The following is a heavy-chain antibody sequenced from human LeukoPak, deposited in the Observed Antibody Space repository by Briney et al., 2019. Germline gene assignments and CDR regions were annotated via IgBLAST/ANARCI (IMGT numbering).Heavy chain of an antibody. CDR1: GFTFTNYG. CDR2: ISAYNGNT. D-gene: IGHD3-9*01. Sequence: ASVKVSCKTSGFTFTNYGIDWVRQAPGQGLEWMGWISAYNGNTNYAQKLQGRVTMTTDTSTSTAYMELRSLRSDDTAVYYCARYYDILTGLSALGYWGQGTLVTVSS. V-gene: IGHV1-18*01. CDR3: ARYYDILTGLSALGY. J-gene: IGHJ4*02.